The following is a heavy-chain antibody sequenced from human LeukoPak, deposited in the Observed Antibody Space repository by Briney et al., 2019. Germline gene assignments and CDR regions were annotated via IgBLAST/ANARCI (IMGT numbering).Heavy chain of an antibody. D-gene: IGHD2-15*01. CDR3: AKVLRGYCSGGSCYGYDFDY. J-gene: IGHJ4*02. CDR1: GFTFGDYA. Sequence: QTGGSLRLSCAASGFTFGDYAMHWVRQAPGKVLEWVSLIRGDGGTTYYADSVKGRFTIPRDSSKNSLYLQMNSLRTEDTALYYCAKVLRGYCSGGSCYGYDFDYWGQGTLVTVSS. CDR2: IRGDGGTT. V-gene: IGHV3-43*02.